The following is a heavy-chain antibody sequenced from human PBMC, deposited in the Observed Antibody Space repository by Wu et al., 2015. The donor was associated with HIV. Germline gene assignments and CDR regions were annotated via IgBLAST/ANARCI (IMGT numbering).Heavy chain of an antibody. Sequence: QVQLVQSGAEVKKPGSSVKVSCKASGGTFSSYAISWVRQAPGQGLEWMGGIIPIFGTANYAQKFQGRVTITADESTSTAYMELSSLRSEDTAVYYCARDRLIYNDYRKLGGYMDVWGKGTTVTVSS. CDR2: IIPIFGTA. CDR3: ARDRLIYNDYRKLGGYMDV. D-gene: IGHD5-12*01. V-gene: IGHV1-69*12. J-gene: IGHJ6*03. CDR1: GGTFSSYA.